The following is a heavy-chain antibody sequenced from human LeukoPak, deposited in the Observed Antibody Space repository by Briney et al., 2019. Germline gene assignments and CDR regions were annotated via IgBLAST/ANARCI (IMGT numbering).Heavy chain of an antibody. V-gene: IGHV3-33*01. CDR3: ARAPLSDYGSGSFLDY. D-gene: IGHD3-10*01. CDR1: GFTFSSYG. Sequence: GRSLRLSCAASGFTFSSYGMHWVRQAPGKGLEWVAVIWYDGSNKYYADSVKGRFTISRDNSKNTLYLQMNSLRAEDTAVYYCARAPLSDYGSGSFLDYWGQGTLVTVSS. CDR2: IWYDGSNK. J-gene: IGHJ4*02.